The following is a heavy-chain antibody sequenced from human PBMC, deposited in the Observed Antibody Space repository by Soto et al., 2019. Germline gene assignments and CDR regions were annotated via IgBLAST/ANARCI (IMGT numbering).Heavy chain of an antibody. CDR3: ARGSLGGPPDY. D-gene: IGHD3-16*01. CDR2: IYYSGST. Sequence: QVQLQESGPGLVKPSETLSLTCTVSGGSISSYYWSWIRQPPGKGLEWIGYIYYSGSTNYNPSLKSRVTISVDTSKNQFSLKLSSVTAADTAVYYCARGSLGGPPDYWGQGTLVTVSS. J-gene: IGHJ4*02. CDR1: GGSISSYY. V-gene: IGHV4-59*01.